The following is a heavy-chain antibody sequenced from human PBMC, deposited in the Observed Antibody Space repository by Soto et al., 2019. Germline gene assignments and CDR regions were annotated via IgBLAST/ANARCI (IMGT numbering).Heavy chain of an antibody. D-gene: IGHD4-4*01. Sequence: ESGGGSVKPGGSLRLSCAASGFTFSNAWMSWVRQAPGKGLEWVGRIKSKTDGGTTDYAAPVKGRFTISRDDSKNTLYLQMNSLKTEDTAVYYCTTQTTVTGYYYYYYMDVWGKGTTVTVSS. CDR3: TTQTTVTGYYYYYYMDV. CDR2: IKSKTDGGTT. J-gene: IGHJ6*03. V-gene: IGHV3-15*01. CDR1: GFTFSNAW.